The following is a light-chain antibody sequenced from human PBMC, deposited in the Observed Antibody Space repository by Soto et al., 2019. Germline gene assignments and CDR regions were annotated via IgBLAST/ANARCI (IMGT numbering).Light chain of an antibody. J-gene: IGLJ2*01. CDR1: SSDVGAYNY. V-gene: IGLV2-14*01. CDR3: SSYTSSSTLV. Sequence: QSVLTQPASVSGSPGQSITISCTGTSSDVGAYNYVSWYQHHPGKAPKLMIYDVSSRPSGVSNRFSGSKSGNTASLTISGLQAEDAAYYYCSSYTSSSTLVFGGGTQLTVL. CDR2: DVS.